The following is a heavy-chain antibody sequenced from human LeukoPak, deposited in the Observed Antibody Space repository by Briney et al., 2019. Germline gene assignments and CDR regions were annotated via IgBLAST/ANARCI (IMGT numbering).Heavy chain of an antibody. Sequence: SQTLSLTCAISGDSVSSNSAAWNWIRQSPSRGLEWLGRTYYRSKWYNDYAVSVKSRITINPDTSKNQFSLQLSSVTPEDTAVYYCARGAHFWSGGYYYYMDVWGKGTTVTVSS. CDR2: TYYRSKWYN. J-gene: IGHJ6*03. V-gene: IGHV6-1*01. D-gene: IGHD3-3*02. CDR3: ARGAHFWSGGYYYYMDV. CDR1: GDSVSSNSAA.